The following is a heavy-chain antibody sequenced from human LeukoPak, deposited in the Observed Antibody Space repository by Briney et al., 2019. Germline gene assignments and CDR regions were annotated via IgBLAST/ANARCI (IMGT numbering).Heavy chain of an antibody. J-gene: IGHJ5*02. D-gene: IGHD1-26*01. V-gene: IGHV3-7*01. CDR3: ARDESLGATTA. CDR1: RFTFSNYW. Sequence: GGSLRLSCAASRFTFSNYWMSWVRQAPGKGLEWVANIKPDGSEKYYVDSVKGRFTISRDNVKNSLYLQMNGLRAEDTAVYYCARDESLGATTAWGQGTLVTVSS. CDR2: IKPDGSEK.